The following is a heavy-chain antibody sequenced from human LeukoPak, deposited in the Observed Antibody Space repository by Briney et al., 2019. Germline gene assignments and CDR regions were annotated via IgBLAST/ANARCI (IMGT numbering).Heavy chain of an antibody. CDR2: IYPGDSDT. CDR1: GYSFTSYW. J-gene: IGHJ4*02. V-gene: IGHV5-51*01. D-gene: IGHD5-12*01. Sequence: GESLKISCKGSGYSFTSYWIGWVRQMPGKGLEWMGIIYPGDSDTRYSPSFQGQVTISADKSISTAYLKWSSLKASDTAMYYCVRRGAHWATKPYYFDYWGQGTLVTVSS. CDR3: VRRGAHWATKPYYFDY.